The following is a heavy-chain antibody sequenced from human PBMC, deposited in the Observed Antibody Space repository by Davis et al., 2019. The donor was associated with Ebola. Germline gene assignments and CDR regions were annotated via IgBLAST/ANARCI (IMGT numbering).Heavy chain of an antibody. J-gene: IGHJ4*02. CDR1: GGSFSGYY. V-gene: IGHV4-34*01. CDR2: INHSGST. CDR3: ARDGVGATDY. Sequence: MPSETLSLTCAVYGGSFSGYYWSWIRQPPGKGLEWIGEINHSGSTNYNPSLKSRVTISVDKSKNQFSLKLSSVTAADTAVYYCARDGVGATDYWGQGTLVTVSS. D-gene: IGHD1-26*01.